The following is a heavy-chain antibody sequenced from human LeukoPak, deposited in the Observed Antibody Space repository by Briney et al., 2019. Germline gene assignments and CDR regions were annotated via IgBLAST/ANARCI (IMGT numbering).Heavy chain of an antibody. CDR3: TRGAGWLIDY. D-gene: IGHD3-16*01. J-gene: IGHJ4*02. CDR2: IYTSGST. Sequence: PSETLSLTCTVSGGSNSSYYWSWIRQPAGKGLEWIGRIYTSGSTNYNPSLKSRVTMSVDTSKNQFSLKVNSVTAADTAVYYCTRGAGWLIDYWGQGILVTVSS. CDR1: GGSNSSYY. V-gene: IGHV4-4*07.